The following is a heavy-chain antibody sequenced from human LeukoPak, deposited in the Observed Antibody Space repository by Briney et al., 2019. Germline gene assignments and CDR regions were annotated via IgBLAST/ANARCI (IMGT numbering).Heavy chain of an antibody. V-gene: IGHV5-51*01. CDR3: ARSYDFWTSFDY. J-gene: IGHJ4*02. CDR2: IYPVASDT. Sequence: GESPKISCKGSGYSFTSYWIGWGRQMPGKGLEWMGIIYPVASDTRYSPSFQGQVTISADKSISTAYLQWSSLKASDTAMYYCARSYDFWTSFDYWGQGTLVTVSS. D-gene: IGHD3-3*01. CDR1: GYSFTSYW.